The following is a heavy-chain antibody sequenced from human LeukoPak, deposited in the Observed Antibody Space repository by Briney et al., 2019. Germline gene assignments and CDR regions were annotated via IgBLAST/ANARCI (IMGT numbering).Heavy chain of an antibody. V-gene: IGHV3-7*01. CDR1: GFSLSSYW. D-gene: IGHD2-21*02. Sequence: PGGSLRLSCAASGFSLSSYWMSWVRQAPGKGLEWVANIKHDGSDKYYVDSVKGRFTISRDNAKNSVYLQMNSLRAEDTAVYYCAGDDSEFDYWGQGTLVTVSS. CDR2: IKHDGSDK. J-gene: IGHJ4*02. CDR3: AGDDSEFDY.